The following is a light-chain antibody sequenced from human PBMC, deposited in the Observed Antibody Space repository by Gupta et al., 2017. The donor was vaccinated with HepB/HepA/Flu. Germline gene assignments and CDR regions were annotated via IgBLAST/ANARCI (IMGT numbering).Light chain of an antibody. CDR3: QQSYSTPRT. V-gene: IGKV1-39*01. CDR1: QSIISY. Sequence: DIQMPQSPSSVSASVGDRVTLTCRASQSIISYLHWYQQKPGKAPKLLIYSAYSLQSGVPSRFSGSGSGTDFTLTISSLQPEDFATYYCQQSYSTPRTFGQGTKVEIK. CDR2: SAY. J-gene: IGKJ1*01.